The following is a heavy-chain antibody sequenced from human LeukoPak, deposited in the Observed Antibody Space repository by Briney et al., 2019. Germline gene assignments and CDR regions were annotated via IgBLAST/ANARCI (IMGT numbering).Heavy chain of an antibody. CDR1: GFTVSSNY. D-gene: IGHD6-19*01. Sequence: GGSLRLSCAASGFTVSSNYMGWVRQAPGKGLEWVSVIYSGGSTYYADSVKGRFTISRDNSKNTLYLQMNSLRAEDTAVYYCASQRGQWLSPFDYWGQETLVTVPS. CDR2: IYSGGST. V-gene: IGHV3-53*01. CDR3: ASQRGQWLSPFDY. J-gene: IGHJ4*02.